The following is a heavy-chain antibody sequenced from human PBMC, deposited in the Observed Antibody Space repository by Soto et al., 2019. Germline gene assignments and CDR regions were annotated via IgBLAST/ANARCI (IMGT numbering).Heavy chain of an antibody. CDR1: GGSFSGYY. J-gene: IGHJ3*02. V-gene: IGHV4-34*01. D-gene: IGHD3-10*01. CDR2: INHSGST. Sequence: PSETLSLTCAVYGGSFSGYYWSWIRQPPGKGLEWIGEINHSGSTNYNPSLKSRVTISVDTSKNQFSLKLSSVTAADTAVYYCARTVTGAFEIWGQGTMVTVSS. CDR3: ARTVTGAFEI.